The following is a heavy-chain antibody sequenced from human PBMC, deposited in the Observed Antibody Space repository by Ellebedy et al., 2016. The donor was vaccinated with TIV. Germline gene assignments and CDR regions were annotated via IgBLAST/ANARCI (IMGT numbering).Heavy chain of an antibody. CDR1: GGSVSSGSYY. Sequence: SETLSLTCTVSGGSVSSGSYYWSWIRQPPGKGLEWIGYIYYSGSTNYNPSLKSRVTISVDTSENQFSLNLSSVTAADTAFYYCARVASSTSCHFDYWGQGTLVTVSS. D-gene: IGHD2-2*01. CDR2: IYYSGST. CDR3: ARVASSTSCHFDY. J-gene: IGHJ4*02. V-gene: IGHV4-61*01.